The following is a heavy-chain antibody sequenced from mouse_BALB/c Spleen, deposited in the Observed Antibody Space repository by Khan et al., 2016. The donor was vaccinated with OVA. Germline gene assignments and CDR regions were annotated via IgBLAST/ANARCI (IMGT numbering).Heavy chain of an antibody. CDR2: ISYSGST. CDR3: SRRYYYGQWYFDV. J-gene: IGHJ1*01. CDR1: GYSITSDYA. V-gene: IGHV3-2*02. D-gene: IGHD1-1*01. Sequence: EVQLVESGPGLVKPSQSLSLTCTVTGYSITSDYAWNWIRQFPGNKLEWMAYISYSGSTRYNPSLNSRISITRDTSKHQFFLQLNSVTTEDTATYYCSRRYYYGQWYFDVWGAGTTVTVSS.